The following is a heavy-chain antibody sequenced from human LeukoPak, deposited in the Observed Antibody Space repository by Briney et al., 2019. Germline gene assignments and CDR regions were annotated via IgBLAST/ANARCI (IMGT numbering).Heavy chain of an antibody. J-gene: IGHJ4*02. CDR3: ARRNIAAAALDY. CDR1: GLIFSSYS. V-gene: IGHV3-23*01. Sequence: GGSLRLSCVVSGLIFSSYSMSWVRQAPGKGLEWVSGISASGGDTWYPDSVKGRFTISRDNSKNTLYLQMNSLRAEDTAVYYCARRNIAAAALDYWGQGTLVTVSS. CDR2: ISASGGDT. D-gene: IGHD6-13*01.